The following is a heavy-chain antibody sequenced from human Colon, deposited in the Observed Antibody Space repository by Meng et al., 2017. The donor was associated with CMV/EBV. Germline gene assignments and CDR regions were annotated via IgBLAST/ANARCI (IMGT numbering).Heavy chain of an antibody. V-gene: IGHV3-48*03. D-gene: IGHD4-11*01. CDR3: ARISTYYYFDF. Sequence: GESLKISCVASGFTFSSFAMHWVRQAPGKGLEWVSYISSRGSSIYYADSVKGRFTISRDNAKNSLYLQMNSLRAEDTAVYYCARISTYYYFDFWGQGALVTVSS. CDR1: GFTFSSFA. CDR2: ISSRGSSI. J-gene: IGHJ4*02.